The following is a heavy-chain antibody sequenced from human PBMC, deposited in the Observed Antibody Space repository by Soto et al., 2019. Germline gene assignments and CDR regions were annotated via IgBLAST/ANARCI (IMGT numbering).Heavy chain of an antibody. CDR1: GDSISSNNYY. Sequence: PSETLSLTCTVSGDSISSNNYYWSWIRQHPGKGLEWIGYIYYSGSTNYNPSLKSRVTISVDTSKNQFSLKLSSVTAADTAVYYCARTLAVADPYYFDYWGQGTLVTVSS. D-gene: IGHD6-19*01. V-gene: IGHV4-61*01. J-gene: IGHJ4*02. CDR2: IYYSGST. CDR3: ARTLAVADPYYFDY.